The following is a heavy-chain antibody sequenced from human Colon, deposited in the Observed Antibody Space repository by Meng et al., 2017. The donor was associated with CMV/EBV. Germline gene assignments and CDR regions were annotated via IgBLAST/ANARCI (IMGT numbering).Heavy chain of an antibody. CDR3: AHGSSIATTY. J-gene: IGHJ4*02. CDR1: GAFIGYY. D-gene: IGHD5-24*01. CDR2: INHSGST. V-gene: IGHV4-34*01. Sequence: QLQLQQWGAGLLKPSETLSLTCAVYGAFIGYYWSWIRQAPGKGLEWIGEINHSGSTSYNPSLKSRVTISVDMSKNQFSLKLSSVTAADTAVYYCAHGSSIATTYWGQGTLVTVYS.